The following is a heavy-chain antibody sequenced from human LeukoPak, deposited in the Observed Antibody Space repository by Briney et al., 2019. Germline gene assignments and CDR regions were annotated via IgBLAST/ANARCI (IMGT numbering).Heavy chain of an antibody. Sequence: PGGSLRLSCAASGFIFSSYVMSLVRQVPGKGLEWVSVISGSGVSTYYADSVRGRFTISRDNSKNTLHLQMNSLRAEDTAVYYCASSGSYRFDYWGQGTLVTVSS. CDR2: ISGSGVST. CDR1: GFIFSSYV. D-gene: IGHD1-26*01. V-gene: IGHV3-23*01. CDR3: ASSGSYRFDY. J-gene: IGHJ4*02.